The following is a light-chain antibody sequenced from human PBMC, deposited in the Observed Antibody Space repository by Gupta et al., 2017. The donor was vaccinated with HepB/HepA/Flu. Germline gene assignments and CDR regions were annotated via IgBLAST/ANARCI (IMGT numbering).Light chain of an antibody. V-gene: IGLV1-47*01. CDR3: AAWDDSLWGL. J-gene: IGLJ2*01. CDR2: RNN. CDR1: SSNIGTYN. Sequence: QSVLTQPPSASGTPGQVVTIPCSGSSSNIGTYNVYWYQQVPGTAPKLLIYRNNQRPSGVPDRFSGSKSGTSASLAISGLRSEDEADYYCAAWDDSLWGLFGGGTKLTVL.